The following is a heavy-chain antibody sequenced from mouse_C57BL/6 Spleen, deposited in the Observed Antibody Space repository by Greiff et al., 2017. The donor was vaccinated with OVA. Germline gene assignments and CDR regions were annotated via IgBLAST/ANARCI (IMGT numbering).Heavy chain of an antibody. CDR1: GYTFTSYT. CDR2: INPSSGYT. J-gene: IGHJ2*01. V-gene: IGHV1-4*01. D-gene: IGHD3-3*01. CDR3: ARGLFFDY. Sequence: VKLQQSGAELARPGASVKMSCKASGYTFTSYTMHWVKQRPGQGLEWIGYINPSSGYTKYNQKFKDKATLTADKSSSTAYMQLSSLTSEDSAVYYCARGLFFDYWGQGTTLTVSS.